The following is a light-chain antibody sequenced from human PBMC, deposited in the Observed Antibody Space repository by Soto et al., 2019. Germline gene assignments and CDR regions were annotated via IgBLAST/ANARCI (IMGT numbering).Light chain of an antibody. CDR1: KGVHSH. CDR3: QQLETYPLT. V-gene: IGKV1-9*01. CDR2: DAS. Sequence: DIQLTQSPSLLSASVGDRVSITCRASKGVHSHLAWYQQKPGEAPNVLISDASTLQSGVPSRFSGSGSGTEFILTTSSLQPEDSATYYCQQLETYPLTFGGGTKVEIK. J-gene: IGKJ4*01.